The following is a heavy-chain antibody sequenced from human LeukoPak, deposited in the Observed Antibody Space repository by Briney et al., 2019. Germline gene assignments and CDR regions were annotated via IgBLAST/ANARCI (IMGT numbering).Heavy chain of an antibody. Sequence: ASVKISCKASGYTFTSYDINWVRQATGQGLEWMGWMNPNSGNTGYAQKFQGRVTMTRNTSISTAYMELSSLRSEDTAVYYCARGSYSSSWYMADYWGQGTLVTVSS. V-gene: IGHV1-8*01. CDR3: ARGSYSSSWYMADY. D-gene: IGHD6-13*01. CDR2: MNPNSGNT. CDR1: GYTFTSYD. J-gene: IGHJ4*02.